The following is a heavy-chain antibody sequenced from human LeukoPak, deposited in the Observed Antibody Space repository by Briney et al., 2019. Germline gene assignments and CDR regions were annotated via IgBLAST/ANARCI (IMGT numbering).Heavy chain of an antibody. J-gene: IGHJ4*02. Sequence: GGSLRLSCAASGFTFSSYGMSWVRQAPGKGLEWVAFIRYDGSNKYYADSVKGRFTISRDNSKNTLYLQMNSLRAEDTAVYYCAKDRRPNSYNSRWLDYWGQGTLVTVSS. V-gene: IGHV3-30*02. CDR3: AKDRRPNSYNSRWLDY. D-gene: IGHD6-13*01. CDR2: IRYDGSNK. CDR1: GFTFSSYG.